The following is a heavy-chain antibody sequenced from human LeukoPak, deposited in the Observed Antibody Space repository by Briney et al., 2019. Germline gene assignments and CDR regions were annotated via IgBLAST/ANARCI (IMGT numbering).Heavy chain of an antibody. CDR2: IKSDGSST. CDR3: ATVGGVIGRAFDM. CDR1: GFSFGSYW. Sequence: GGSLTLSCAASGFSFGSYWLHWVRQAPGKGLVWVSHIKSDGSSTSYADSVKGRFTISRDNAKNTLYLQMNSLRVEDAAVYYCATVGGVIGRAFDMWAQRTVVTVSS. D-gene: IGHD2-21*01. J-gene: IGHJ3*02. V-gene: IGHV3-74*01.